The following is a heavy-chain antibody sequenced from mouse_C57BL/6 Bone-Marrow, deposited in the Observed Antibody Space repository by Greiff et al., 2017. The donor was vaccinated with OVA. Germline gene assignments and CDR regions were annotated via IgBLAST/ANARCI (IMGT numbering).Heavy chain of an antibody. Sequence: EVKLMESGGGLVKPGGSLKLSCAASGFTFSDYGMHWVRPAPEKGLAWVAYISSGSSTIYYAATVKGRFTISRDNDQNTLFLRMTSLRSDDTAMYNCAGVGFDYWGQGNTPTLSS. J-gene: IGHJ2*01. CDR3: AGVGFDY. CDR2: ISSGSSTI. V-gene: IGHV5-17*01. CDR1: GFTFSDYG.